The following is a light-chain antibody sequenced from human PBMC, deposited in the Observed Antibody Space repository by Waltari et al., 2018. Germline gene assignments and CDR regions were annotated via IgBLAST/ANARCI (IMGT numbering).Light chain of an antibody. CDR2: YVT. V-gene: IGLV2-11*01. J-gene: IGLJ3*02. Sequence: QSALTQPRSVSGSSGQSVTISRSGSSSDVGVYGCISWYPHHPDKAPKPLIYYVTNPPSGVPDRFSGSKSGNTASLTISGLQADDEADYYCSSYTPTSFWVFGGGTKLTVL. CDR3: SSYTPTSFWV. CDR1: SSDVGVYGC.